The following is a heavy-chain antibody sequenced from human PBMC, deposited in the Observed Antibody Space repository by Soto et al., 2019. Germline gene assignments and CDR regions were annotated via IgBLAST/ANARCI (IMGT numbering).Heavy chain of an antibody. D-gene: IGHD3-22*01. CDR3: AREGGDYDSSGYRY. CDR2: IWYDGSNK. Sequence: QVQLVESGGGVVQPGRSLSLSCAASGFTFSSYGMHWVRQAPGKGLEWVAVIWYDGSNKYYADSVKGRFTISRDTSKNTLDLQINSLRAEATAVYYCAREGGDYDSSGYRYWGQGTLVTVSS. V-gene: IGHV3-33*01. CDR1: GFTFSSYG. J-gene: IGHJ4*02.